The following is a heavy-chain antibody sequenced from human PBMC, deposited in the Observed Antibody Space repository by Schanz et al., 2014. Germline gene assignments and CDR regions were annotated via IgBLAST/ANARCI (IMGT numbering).Heavy chain of an antibody. CDR2: INGGGETT. J-gene: IGHJ6*02. V-gene: IGHV3-11*01. Sequence: QVQLVESGGAVVQPGGSLRLSCAASGFTFSDYYMTWIRQAPGKGLEWVSYINGGGETTYYADSVRGRFTISRDNAKNSLFLQMNSLRAEDTALYYCAKDRQNRVNRVGYYYGMDVWGQGTTVTVSS. CDR1: GFTFSDYY. D-gene: IGHD3-16*01. CDR3: AKDRQNRVNRVGYYYGMDV.